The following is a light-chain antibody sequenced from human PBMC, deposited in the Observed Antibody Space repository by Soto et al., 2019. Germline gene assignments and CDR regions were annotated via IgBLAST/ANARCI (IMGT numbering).Light chain of an antibody. V-gene: IGLV2-23*03. CDR2: EGS. CDR1: SSDVGSYNL. CDR3: CSYAGTSTLWV. Sequence: QSALTQPASVSGSPGQSITISCTGTSSDVGSYNLVSWYQQHPGKAPRLMIYEGSKRPSGVSNRFSGSKSGNTASLTISRLQAEGEADYYCCSYAGTSTLWVFGGGTKLTVL. J-gene: IGLJ3*02.